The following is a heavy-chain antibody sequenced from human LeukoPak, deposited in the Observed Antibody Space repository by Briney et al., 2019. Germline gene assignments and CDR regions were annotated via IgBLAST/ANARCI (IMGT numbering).Heavy chain of an antibody. D-gene: IGHD6-19*01. J-gene: IGHJ4*02. CDR2: IIPILGTA. CDR1: GGTFSSYA. V-gene: IGHV1-69*05. CDR3: ASLTSSGWSRPGMYFDY. Sequence: SVKVSCKASGGTFSSYAISWVRQAPGQGLEWMGGIIPILGTANYAQKFQGRVTITTDESTSTAYMELSSLRSEDTAVYYCASLTSSGWSRPGMYFDYWGQGTLVTVSS.